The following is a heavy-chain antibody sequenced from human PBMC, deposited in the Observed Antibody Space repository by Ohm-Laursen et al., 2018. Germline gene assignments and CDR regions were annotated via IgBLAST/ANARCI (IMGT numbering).Heavy chain of an antibody. V-gene: IGHV3-21*01. CDR3: ARAETYYYDSSGYYRFDY. CDR1: GFTFSSYS. Sequence: GSLRLSCAASGFTFSSYSMNWVRQAPGKGLEWVSSISSSSSYIYYADSVKGRFTISRDNAKNSLYLQMNSLRAEDTAVYYCARAETYYYDSSGYYRFDYWGQGTLVTVSS. D-gene: IGHD3-22*01. J-gene: IGHJ4*02. CDR2: ISSSSSYI.